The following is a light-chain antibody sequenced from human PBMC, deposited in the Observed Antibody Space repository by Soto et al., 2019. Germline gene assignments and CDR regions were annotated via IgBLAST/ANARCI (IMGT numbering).Light chain of an antibody. CDR1: QSVSSRS. Sequence: EIVLTQSPGTLSLSPRERATLSCRASQSVSSRSLAWYQQKPGQAPRLLIYGASSRATGIPDRFSGSGSGTDFTLTISRLEPEDFAVYYCQQYGRSPRTFGQGTKVEIK. V-gene: IGKV3-20*01. CDR2: GAS. CDR3: QQYGRSPRT. J-gene: IGKJ1*01.